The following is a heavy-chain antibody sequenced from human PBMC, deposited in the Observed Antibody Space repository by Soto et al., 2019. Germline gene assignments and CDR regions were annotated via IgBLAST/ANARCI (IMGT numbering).Heavy chain of an antibody. V-gene: IGHV4-30-2*01. D-gene: IGHD5-12*01. CDR3: AAGGGLPRYY. J-gene: IGHJ4*02. CDR1: GGSISSGGYS. Sequence: QLQLQESGSGLVKPSQTLSLTCAVSGGSISSGGYSWSWIRQPPGKGLEWIGYIYHSGSTYYNPSLNSRVTIAVDRSKNQFSLQPSSVTAADTAVYYCAAGGGLPRYYWGQGTLVTVSS. CDR2: IYHSGST.